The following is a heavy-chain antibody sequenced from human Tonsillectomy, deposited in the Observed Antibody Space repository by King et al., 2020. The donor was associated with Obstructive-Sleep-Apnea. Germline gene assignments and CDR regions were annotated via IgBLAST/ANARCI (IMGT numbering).Heavy chain of an antibody. Sequence: VQLVESGGGLVQPGGSLRLSCAASGFTFSIYSMDWVRQAPGKGLEWVAYISSSSRTIYYADSVKGRFTISRDNAKNSLYLQMNSLRAEDTAVYYCARDKALSDTYGFNYDCWGQGTLVTVSS. CDR1: GFTFSIYS. J-gene: IGHJ4*02. V-gene: IGHV3-48*04. CDR3: ARDKALSDTYGFNYDC. CDR2: ISSSSRTI. D-gene: IGHD4-17*01.